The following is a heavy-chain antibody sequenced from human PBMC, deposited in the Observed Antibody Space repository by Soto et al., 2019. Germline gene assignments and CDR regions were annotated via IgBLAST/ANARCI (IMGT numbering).Heavy chain of an antibody. CDR3: AKDRSRGWSFDY. V-gene: IGHV3-23*01. CDR2: ISGSGAST. CDR1: GFTFSTYA. J-gene: IGHJ4*02. D-gene: IGHD6-19*01. Sequence: EVQLLESGGGLVQPGGSLRLSCAASGFTFSTYAMNWVRQAPGKGLEWVSGISGSGASTYYADSVKGRFTVSRDNSKNTLYMQMDRLRAEDTAVFYCAKDRSRGWSFDYCCQGTLVTVSS.